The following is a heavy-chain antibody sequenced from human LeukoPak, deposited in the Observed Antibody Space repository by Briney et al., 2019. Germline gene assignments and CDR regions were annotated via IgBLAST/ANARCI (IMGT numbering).Heavy chain of an antibody. J-gene: IGHJ4*01. Sequence: GGSLRLSCAASGVIVSISYMSGVREAPGKGLVGVSVIYAVSSTYYEDSVKGRFTISRDSSKNTLSLQINSLTADDPAVYYCARGGFYPAKPFDYCGQGTQVTVSS. CDR2: IYAVSST. CDR1: GVIVSISY. D-gene: IGHD2/OR15-2a*01. CDR3: ARGGFYPAKPFDY. V-gene: IGHV3-53*01.